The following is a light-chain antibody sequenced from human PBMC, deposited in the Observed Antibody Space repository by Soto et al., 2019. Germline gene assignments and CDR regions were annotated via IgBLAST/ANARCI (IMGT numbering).Light chain of an antibody. CDR3: QQYNNWPPFT. V-gene: IGKV3D-15*01. Sequence: EIVLTQSPGTLSLSPGERATLSCSASQTVSSSYLAWYQQKPGQARRLLISGASTRATGIPARFSGSGSGTEFTLTIRTLQSEDFAVYYCQQYNNWPPFTFGPGAKVDIK. J-gene: IGKJ3*01. CDR2: GAS. CDR1: QTVSSSY.